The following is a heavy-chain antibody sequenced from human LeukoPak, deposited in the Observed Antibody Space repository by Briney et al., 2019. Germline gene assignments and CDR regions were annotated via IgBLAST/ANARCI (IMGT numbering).Heavy chain of an antibody. CDR2: IYYSGST. V-gene: IGHV4-59*08. J-gene: IGHJ4*02. CDR1: GGSISSYY. Sequence: SETLSLTCTVSGGSISSYYWSWIRQPPGKGLEWIGYIYYSGSTNYNPSLKSRVTISIDTSKSHFSLKLRSVTAADTAVYYCARHEAVAGSGGDFDYWGQGTLVTVSS. CDR3: ARHEAVAGSGGDFDY. D-gene: IGHD6-19*01.